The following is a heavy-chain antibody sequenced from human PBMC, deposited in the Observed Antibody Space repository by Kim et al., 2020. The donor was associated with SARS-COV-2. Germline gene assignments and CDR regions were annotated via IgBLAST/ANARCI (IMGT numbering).Heavy chain of an antibody. Sequence: SETLSLTCAVSGASVTDDNWWSWVRQPPGKGLEWIAEVFHSGTTRYNPSLKGRVTISVDQSKNQFSLTLSSVTAADTAVYYCARQHYYYGMDVWGQGTTVTVSS. CDR1: GASVTDDNW. CDR2: VFHSGTT. J-gene: IGHJ6*02. CDR3: ARQHYYYGMDV. V-gene: IGHV4-4*02.